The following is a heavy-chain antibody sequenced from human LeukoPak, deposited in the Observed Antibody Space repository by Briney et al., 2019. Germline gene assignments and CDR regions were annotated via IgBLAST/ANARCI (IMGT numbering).Heavy chain of an antibody. CDR2: INWSGDTA. Sequence: AGGSLRLSCAVSGFTFDDYTMHWVRQAPGKGLEWVSLINWSGDTAYYADSVKGRFTISRDNSGNSLYLQMNSLRSGDTAFYYCAKGNSGEYYDTYFDSWGQGTLVAVSS. J-gene: IGHJ4*02. CDR3: AKGNSGEYYDTYFDS. V-gene: IGHV3-43*01. D-gene: IGHD1-26*01. CDR1: GFTFDDYT.